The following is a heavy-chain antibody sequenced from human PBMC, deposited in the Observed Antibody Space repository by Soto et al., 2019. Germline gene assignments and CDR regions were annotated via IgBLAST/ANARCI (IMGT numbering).Heavy chain of an antibody. D-gene: IGHD2-15*01. V-gene: IGHV1-69*01. J-gene: IGHJ6*02. CDR3: AREVRCSGGSFYSEYIDYYYGMDV. CDR2: IIPIFGTA. Sequence: QVQLVQSGAEVKKPGSSVKVSCKASGGTFSSYAISWVRQAPGQGLEWMGGIIPIFGTANYAQKFQGRVTITADESTSTAYMELSSLRSEDTAVYYCAREVRCSGGSFYSEYIDYYYGMDVWGQGTTVTVSS. CDR1: GGTFSSYA.